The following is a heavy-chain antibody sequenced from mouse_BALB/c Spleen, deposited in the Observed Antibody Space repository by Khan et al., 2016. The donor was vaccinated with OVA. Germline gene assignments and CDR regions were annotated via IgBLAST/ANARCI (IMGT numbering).Heavy chain of an antibody. Sequence: DLVMPGAAVTLSCKVSGYTFTSYWTNWIKQRPGQGLEWIGRIAPGSGCTSYNDMFKGKATLTVDASSSTAYIQLSSLSSEDSAVFFCARSNYYGSGLYAMDYWGQGTSVTVSS. V-gene: IGHV1S41*01. CDR1: GYTFTSYW. D-gene: IGHD1-1*01. J-gene: IGHJ4*01. CDR3: ARSNYYGSGLYAMDY. CDR2: IAPGSGCT.